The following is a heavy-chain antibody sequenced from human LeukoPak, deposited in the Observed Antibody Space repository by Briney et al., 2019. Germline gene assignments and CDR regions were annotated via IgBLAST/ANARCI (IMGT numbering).Heavy chain of an antibody. D-gene: IGHD1-26*01. CDR3: VRDRGTYRPIDY. J-gene: IGHJ4*02. CDR2: IRYDGSTK. V-gene: IGHV3-30*02. CDR1: GFTFSNYG. Sequence: GGSLRLSCAASGFTFSNYGMHWVRQAPGKGLEWVAFIRYDGSTKYYADSVKGRFTISRDNAQNSLYLQMNSLRAEDTAIYYCVRDRGTYRPIDYWGQGTLVTVSS.